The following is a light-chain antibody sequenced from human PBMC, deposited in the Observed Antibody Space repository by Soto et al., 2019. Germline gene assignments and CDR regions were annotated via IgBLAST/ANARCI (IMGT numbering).Light chain of an antibody. CDR3: TSYTSSSTLYV. V-gene: IGLV1-44*01. J-gene: IGLJ1*01. Sequence: QSVLTQPPSASGTPGQRVTISCSGSSXNIGNNNVNWYQQLPGTAPKLLIHNNNQRPSGVPDRFSGSKSGTSASLAISGLQSEDEADYYCTSYTSSSTLYVFGTGTKVTVL. CDR1: SXNIGNNN. CDR2: NNN.